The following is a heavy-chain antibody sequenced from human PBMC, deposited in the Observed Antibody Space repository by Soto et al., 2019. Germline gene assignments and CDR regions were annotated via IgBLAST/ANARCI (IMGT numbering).Heavy chain of an antibody. CDR1: GGTFSSYA. J-gene: IGHJ5*02. D-gene: IGHD3-9*01. Sequence: SVKVSCKASGGTFSSYAISWVRQAPGQGLEWMGGIIPIFGTANYAQKFQGRVTITADASTSTAYMELSSLRSEDTAVYYCARVGSRRRYFDWYQDWFDPWGQGTLVTVSS. V-gene: IGHV1-69*13. CDR2: IIPIFGTA. CDR3: ARVGSRRRYFDWYQDWFDP.